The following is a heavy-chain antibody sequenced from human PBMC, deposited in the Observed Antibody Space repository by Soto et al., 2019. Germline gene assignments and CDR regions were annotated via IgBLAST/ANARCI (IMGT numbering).Heavy chain of an antibody. D-gene: IGHD3-22*01. J-gene: IGHJ3*02. CDR2: IVVGSGNT. V-gene: IGHV1-58*01. CDR3: AADSMPERKYDSRGYLSDDFDI. Sequence: SVKVSCKASGFTFTSSAVQWVRQARGQRLEWIGWIVVGSGNTNYAQKFQERVTITRDMSTSTAYMELSSLRSEDTAVYYCAADSMPERKYDSRGYLSDDFDIWAQGTMVT. CDR1: GFTFTSSA.